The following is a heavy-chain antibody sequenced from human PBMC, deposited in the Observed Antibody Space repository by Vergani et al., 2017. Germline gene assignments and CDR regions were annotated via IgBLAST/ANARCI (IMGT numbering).Heavy chain of an antibody. D-gene: IGHD4-17*01. V-gene: IGHV3-21*01. CDR2: ISSSSSYI. Sequence: EVQLVESGGGLVKPGGSLRLSCAASGFTFSSYSMNWVRQAPGKGLEWVSSISSSSSYIYYADSVKGRFTIARDNAKNSLYLQMNSLRAEDTAVYYCARAGDTVTHDFDYWGQGTLVTVSS. J-gene: IGHJ4*02. CDR3: ARAGDTVTHDFDY. CDR1: GFTFSSYS.